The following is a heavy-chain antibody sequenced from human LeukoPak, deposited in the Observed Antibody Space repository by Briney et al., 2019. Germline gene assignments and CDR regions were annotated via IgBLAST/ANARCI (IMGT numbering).Heavy chain of an antibody. CDR2: IYTSGSN. D-gene: IGHD4-23*01. Sequence: SETLSLTCTVSGGSISSYYWSWIRQPAGKGLEWIGRIYTSGSNNYNPSLKSRVTISVDTSKNQFSLKLSSVTAADTAVYYCARGVSYGGNSVHYYYYMDVWGKGTTVTVSS. J-gene: IGHJ6*03. CDR3: ARGVSYGGNSVHYYYYMDV. CDR1: GGSISSYY. V-gene: IGHV4-4*07.